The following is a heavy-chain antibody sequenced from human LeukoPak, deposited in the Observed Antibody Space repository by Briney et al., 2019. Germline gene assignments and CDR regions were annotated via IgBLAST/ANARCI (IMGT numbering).Heavy chain of an antibody. D-gene: IGHD5-18*01. J-gene: IGHJ4*02. CDR1: GYTFTSYD. CDR2: MNPNSGNT. CDR3: ARHGYSYGDFDY. Sequence: ASVKVSCKASGYTFTSYDINWVRQATGQGLEWMGWMNPNSGNTGYAQKFQGRVTMTRDTSISTAYMELSRLRSDDTAVYYCARHGYSYGDFDYWGQGTLVTVSS. V-gene: IGHV1-8*02.